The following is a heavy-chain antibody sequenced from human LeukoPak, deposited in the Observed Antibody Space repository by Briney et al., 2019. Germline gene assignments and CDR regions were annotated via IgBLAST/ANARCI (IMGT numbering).Heavy chain of an antibody. CDR1: GGSISSSSYY. CDR2: IYYSGST. J-gene: IGHJ4*02. V-gene: IGHV4-39*01. CDR3: TNSRQLVIHY. D-gene: IGHD6-13*01. Sequence: SETLSLTCAVSGGSISSSSYYWGWIRQPPGKGLEWIGSIYYSGSTYYNPSLKSRVTISVDTSKNQFSLKLSSVTAADTAVYYCTNSRQLVIHYWGQGTLVTVSS.